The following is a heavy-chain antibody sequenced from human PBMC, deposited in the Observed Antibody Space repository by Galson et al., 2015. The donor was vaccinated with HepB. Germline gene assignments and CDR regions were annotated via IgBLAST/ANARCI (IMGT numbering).Heavy chain of an antibody. CDR1: GFTFNIYW. CDR3: GRIYYGEYY. CDR2: IKEDGSTT. J-gene: IGHJ4*02. V-gene: IGHV3-7*01. D-gene: IGHD3-10*01. Sequence: SLRLSCAASGFTFNIYWMSWVRQAPGKGLEWLANIKEDGSTTNYVDSVRGRFTVSRDNAKNSLYLQMNGLRVEDTAIYYCGRIYYGEYYWGQGTLVSVSS.